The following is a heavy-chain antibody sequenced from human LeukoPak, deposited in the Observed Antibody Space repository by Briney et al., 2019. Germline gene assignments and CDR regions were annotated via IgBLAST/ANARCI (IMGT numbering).Heavy chain of an antibody. V-gene: IGHV4-59*08. Sequence: SETLSLTCTVSGGSISSYYWSWIRQPPGKGLERIGYIYYSGSTNYNPSLKSRVTISVDTSKNQFALKLSSVTAADTAVYYCARGGDFWSGYLNDNWFDPWGQGTLVTVSS. CDR2: IYYSGST. CDR1: GGSISSYY. D-gene: IGHD3-3*01. CDR3: ARGGDFWSGYLNDNWFDP. J-gene: IGHJ5*02.